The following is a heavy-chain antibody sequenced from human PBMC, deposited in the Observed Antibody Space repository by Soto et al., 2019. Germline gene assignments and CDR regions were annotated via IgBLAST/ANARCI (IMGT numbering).Heavy chain of an antibody. V-gene: IGHV3-7*01. CDR1: GFPFSNYW. D-gene: IGHD3-16*01. CDR3: TREAGDHFDC. J-gene: IGHJ4*02. CDR2: IKQDGTEK. Sequence: EVQLVESGGGLVQPGGSLRLSCAASGFPFSNYWMSWVRQAPGKGLEWVANIKQDGTEKYHVDSVKGRFTVSKDNAKNSLYMQMNSVRGEVTAVYSCTREAGDHFDCWGQGTLVTVSS.